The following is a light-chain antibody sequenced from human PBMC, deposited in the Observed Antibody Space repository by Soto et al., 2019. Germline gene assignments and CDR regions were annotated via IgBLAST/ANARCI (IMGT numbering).Light chain of an antibody. J-gene: IGKJ4*01. CDR3: QQYGSSPPLT. CDR2: GAS. Sequence: EFVLTQSPGKLSLSPGERATLSCRASQSISSSFLAWYQQKPSQAPRLLIYGASSRGTGIPDRFSGSGSGTDFTLTISRLEPEDFAVYYCQQYGSSPPLTFGGGTKVEIK. V-gene: IGKV3-20*01. CDR1: QSISSSF.